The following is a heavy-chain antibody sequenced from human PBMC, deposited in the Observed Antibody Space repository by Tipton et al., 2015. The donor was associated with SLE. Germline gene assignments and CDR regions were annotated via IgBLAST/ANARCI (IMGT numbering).Heavy chain of an antibody. CDR1: GDSIRSSRYY. D-gene: IGHD2-15*01. CDR2: IYYSGTT. Sequence: GLVKPSETLSLTCTVSGDSIRSSRYYWGWIRQPPGKGLEWIGSIYYSGTTYYNPSLKSRVTISVDTSKNQFSLQLSSVTAADTAVYYCATKERCRGGSCYHYWGQGTLVTVSS. V-gene: IGHV4-39*07. CDR3: ATKERCRGGSCYHY. J-gene: IGHJ4*02.